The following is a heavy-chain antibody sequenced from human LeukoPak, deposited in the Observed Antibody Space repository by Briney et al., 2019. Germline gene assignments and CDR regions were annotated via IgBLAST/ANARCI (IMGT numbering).Heavy chain of an antibody. V-gene: IGHV3-7*01. J-gene: IGHJ4*02. CDR3: ARDTGAYYDSGGLDY. CDR1: GFTFSNYY. CDR2: IKQDGSQK. D-gene: IGHD3-22*01. Sequence: PGGSLRLSCAASGFTFSNYYMSWIRQAPGKGLEWVANIKQDGSQKYYVDSVKGRFTISRDNAKNSLYLQMNSLRAEDTAVYYCARDTGAYYDSGGLDYWGQGTLVTVSS.